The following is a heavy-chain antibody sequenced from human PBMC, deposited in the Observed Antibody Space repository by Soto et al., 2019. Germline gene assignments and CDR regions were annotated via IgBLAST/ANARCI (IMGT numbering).Heavy chain of an antibody. CDR1: GFTFSSYS. Sequence: EVQLVESGGGLVQPGGSRRLSCAASGFTFSSYSMNWVRQAPGKGLEWVSNISSSSSIIYYADSVKGRFTISRDNAKNSLYLQMNSLRAEDTAVYYCARENPTRGGGAFDIWGPGTMVTVSS. J-gene: IGHJ3*02. CDR3: ARENPTRGGGAFDI. D-gene: IGHD3-16*01. CDR2: ISSSSSII. V-gene: IGHV3-48*01.